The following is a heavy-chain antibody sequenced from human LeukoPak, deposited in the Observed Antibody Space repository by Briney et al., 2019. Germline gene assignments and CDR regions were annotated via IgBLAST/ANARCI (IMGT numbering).Heavy chain of an antibody. CDR1: GFTFSTYA. D-gene: IGHD3-10*01. CDR3: AKDLFSGSGRAGNMDV. CDR2: LTGNGDKT. Sequence: GGSLRLSCSVSGFTFSTYAMNWVRQAPGKGLEWVSGLTGNGDKTYYADSVQGRFTISRDNSKSTLYLQMNSLRAEDTAIYYCAKDLFSGSGRAGNMDVWGKGTTVTVSS. V-gene: IGHV3-23*01. J-gene: IGHJ6*03.